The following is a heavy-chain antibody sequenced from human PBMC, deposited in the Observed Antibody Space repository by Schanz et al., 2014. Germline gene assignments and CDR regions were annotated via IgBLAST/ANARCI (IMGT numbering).Heavy chain of an antibody. V-gene: IGHV4-39*01. J-gene: IGHJ4*02. CDR1: GDSISSTSYY. CDR2: IYYSGST. CDR3: ARLWGGWRIPDY. D-gene: IGHD6-19*01. Sequence: QVQLQESGPGLVKPSETLSLTCSVSGDSISSTSYYWGWIRQPPGKGLEWIGSIYYSGSTYYNASLNSRVTISVDPSKNQSPLKLTSVTAADSAVYYCARLWGGWRIPDYWGQGTLVTVSS.